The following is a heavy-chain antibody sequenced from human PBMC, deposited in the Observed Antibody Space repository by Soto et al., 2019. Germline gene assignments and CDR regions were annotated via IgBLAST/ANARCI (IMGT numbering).Heavy chain of an antibody. Sequence: GGSLRLSCAASRFTFSSYAMSWVRQAPGKGLEWVSAVSGTGGSTYYADSVKGRFTISRDNSKNTLYLQMNSLRAEDTAVYYCAKFGMATTKRSPPYYIDYWGQGALVTVSS. CDR3: AKFGMATTKRSPPYYIDY. J-gene: IGHJ4*02. CDR2: VSGTGGST. D-gene: IGHD1-1*01. V-gene: IGHV3-23*01. CDR1: RFTFSSYA.